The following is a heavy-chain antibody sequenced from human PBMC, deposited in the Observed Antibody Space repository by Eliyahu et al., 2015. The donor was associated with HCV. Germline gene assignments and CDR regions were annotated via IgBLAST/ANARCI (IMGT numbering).Heavy chain of an antibody. CDR3: AKGTYYYGSGSYHNFDY. CDR2: ISSSGGST. V-gene: IGHV3-23*01. Sequence: EVQLLESGGGLVQPGGSLRLSCVASGFTFSTYAMSWVRQAPGKGLEWVSGISSSGGSTYYADSVKGRFTISRDNSKNTLYLQVNSLRAEDTAVYYCAKGTYYYGSGSYHNFDYWGQGTLVTVSS. J-gene: IGHJ4*02. CDR1: GFTFSTYA. D-gene: IGHD3-10*01.